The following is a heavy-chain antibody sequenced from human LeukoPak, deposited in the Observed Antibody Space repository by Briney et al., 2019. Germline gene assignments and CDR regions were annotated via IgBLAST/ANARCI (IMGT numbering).Heavy chain of an antibody. CDR3: ARDRYVWGSYRYEGFDY. J-gene: IGHJ4*02. CDR2: IKQDGSEK. V-gene: IGHV3-7*01. CDR1: GFTFSSYW. Sequence: GGSLRLSCAASGFTFSSYWMSWVRQAPGKGLEWVANIKQDGSEKYYVDSVKGRFTISRDNAKNSLYLQMNSLRAEDTAVYYCARDRYVWGSYRYEGFDYWGQGTLVTVSS. D-gene: IGHD3-16*02.